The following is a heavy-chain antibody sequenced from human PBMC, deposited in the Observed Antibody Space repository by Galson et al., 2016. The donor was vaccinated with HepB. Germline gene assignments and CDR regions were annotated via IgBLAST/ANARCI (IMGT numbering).Heavy chain of an antibody. CDR3: VVDQGLGQSVVRGAPPA. J-gene: IGHJ4*02. CDR2: ISGRGGIT. D-gene: IGHD3-10*01. CDR1: GLTFGSYG. Sequence: SLRLSCAASGLTFGSYGMSWVRQAPGKGLEWVSSISGRGGITYDADSVKGRFTISRDNSKNTLFLQMNSLRAEDTAVYYCVVDQGLGQSVVRGAPPAWGQGSLVTVSS. V-gene: IGHV3-23*01.